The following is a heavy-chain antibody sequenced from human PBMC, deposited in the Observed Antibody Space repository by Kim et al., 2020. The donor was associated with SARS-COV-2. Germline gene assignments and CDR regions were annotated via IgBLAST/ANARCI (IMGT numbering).Heavy chain of an antibody. V-gene: IGHV4-34*01. Sequence: SETLSLTCAVYGGSFSGYYWSWIRQPPGKGLEWIGEINHSGSTNYNPSLKSRVTISVDTSKNQFSLKLSSVTAADTAVYYCARGLGMGGIAARPSPSLLAPWGQGTLVTVSS. CDR1: GGSFSGYY. CDR2: INHSGST. D-gene: IGHD6-6*01. CDR3: ARGLGMGGIAARPSPSLLAP. J-gene: IGHJ5*02.